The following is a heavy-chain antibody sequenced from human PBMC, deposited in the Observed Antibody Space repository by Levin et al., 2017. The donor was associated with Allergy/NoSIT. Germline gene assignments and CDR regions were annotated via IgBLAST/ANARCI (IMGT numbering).Heavy chain of an antibody. D-gene: IGHD6-19*01. Sequence: GGSLRLSCAASGFTFSSYALHWVRQPPGKGLEWVVVISYDGSNKYYADSVKGRFTISRDNSKNTLYLQMNSLRAEDTAVYYCARGGSVAGTGVSFDYWGQGTLVTVSS. CDR1: GFTFSSYA. J-gene: IGHJ4*02. V-gene: IGHV3-30-3*01. CDR3: ARGGSVAGTGVSFDY. CDR2: ISYDGSNK.